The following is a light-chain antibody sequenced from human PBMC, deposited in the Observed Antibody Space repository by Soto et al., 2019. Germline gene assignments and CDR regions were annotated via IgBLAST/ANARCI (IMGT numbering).Light chain of an antibody. CDR1: RSDVGGYNY. CDR2: DVF. CDR3: TSWTSTSTYV. V-gene: IGLV2-14*01. J-gene: IGLJ1*01. Sequence: QSALTQDASVSGSPGQSITISCTGTRSDVGGYNYVSWYQQHPGRAPKLFIYDVFTRPSGISHRFSGSKSGNTASLTISALQAEDEADYYCTSWTSTSTYVFGSGTKGTGL.